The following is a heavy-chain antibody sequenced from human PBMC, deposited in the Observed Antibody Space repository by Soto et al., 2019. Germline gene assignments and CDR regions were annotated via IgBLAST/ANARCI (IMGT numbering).Heavy chain of an antibody. CDR3: ARGGGVTATFDY. V-gene: IGHV4-61*01. J-gene: IGHJ4*02. CDR2: IYNSGGT. CDR1: GGSVSSGSYY. D-gene: IGHD5-18*01. Sequence: SETLSLTCTVSGGSVSSGSYYWSWIRQPPGKGLEWIAYIYNSGGTNYHPSLKSRVTILVDTSKNQLSLKLSSVTAADTAVYYCARGGGVTATFDYWGQGALVTVSS.